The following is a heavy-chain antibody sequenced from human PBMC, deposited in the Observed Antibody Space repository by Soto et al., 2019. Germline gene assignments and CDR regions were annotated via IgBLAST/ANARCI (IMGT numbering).Heavy chain of an antibody. CDR1: GFTFSSYW. D-gene: IGHD3-3*01. V-gene: IGHV3-74*01. CDR2: INSDGSST. CDR3: ARRGQEDFWSGYYATASSAYYYMDV. Sequence: GGSLRLSCAASGFTFSSYWMHWVRQAPGKGLVWVSRINSDGSSTSYADSVKGRFTISRDNAKNTLYLQMNSLRAEDTAVYYCARRGQEDFWSGYYATASSAYYYMDVWGKGTTVTVSS. J-gene: IGHJ6*03.